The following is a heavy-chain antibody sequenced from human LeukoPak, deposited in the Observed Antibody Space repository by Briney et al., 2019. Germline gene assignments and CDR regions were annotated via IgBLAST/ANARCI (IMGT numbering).Heavy chain of an antibody. D-gene: IGHD2-2*02. CDR1: GGSISSYY. J-gene: IGHJ5*02. CDR2: IYYSGST. Sequence: PSETLSLTCTVSGGSISSYYWSWIRQPPGKGLEWIGYIYYSGSTNYNPSLKSRVTISVDTSKNQFSLKLSSVTAADTAMYYCARGEYQLLYGLFDPWGQGTLVTVSS. V-gene: IGHV4-59*01. CDR3: ARGEYQLLYGLFDP.